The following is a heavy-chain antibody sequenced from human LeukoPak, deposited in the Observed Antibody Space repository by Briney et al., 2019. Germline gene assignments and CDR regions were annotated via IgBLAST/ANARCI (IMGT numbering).Heavy chain of an antibody. Sequence: GGSLRLSCAASGFTFSSYWMHWVRYAPGKGLVWVSRINSDGSSTSYADSVKGRFTISRDNAKNTLYLQMNSLRAEDTAVYYCAAGYCSSASCGWFDPWGQGTLVTVSS. V-gene: IGHV3-74*01. CDR1: GFTFSSYW. D-gene: IGHD2-2*01. J-gene: IGHJ5*02. CDR2: INSDGSST. CDR3: AAGYCSSASCGWFDP.